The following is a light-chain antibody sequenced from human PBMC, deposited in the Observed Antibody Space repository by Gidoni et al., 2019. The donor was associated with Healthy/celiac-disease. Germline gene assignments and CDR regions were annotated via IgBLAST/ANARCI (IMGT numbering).Light chain of an antibody. J-gene: IGKJ4*01. CDR1: QSISSW. CDR3: QQYNSYVT. CDR2: DAS. Sequence: DIQMTQSPSTLSASVGDRVTITCRASQSISSWLAWYQQKPGKAPKLLIYDASSLESGVTSRFSGSGSGTEFTLTISSLQPDDFATYYCQQYNSYVTFGGGTKVEIK. V-gene: IGKV1-5*01.